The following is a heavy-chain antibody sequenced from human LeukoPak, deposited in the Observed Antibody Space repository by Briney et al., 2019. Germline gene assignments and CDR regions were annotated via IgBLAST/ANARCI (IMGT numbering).Heavy chain of an antibody. CDR3: AGELDYYDSSGFDP. D-gene: IGHD3-22*01. CDR1: GFTFSSYS. J-gene: IGHJ5*02. V-gene: IGHV3-48*04. CDR2: ISSSGSTI. Sequence: GGSLRLSCAASGFTFSSYSMNWVRQAPGKGLEWVSYISSSGSTIYYADSVKGRFTISRDNAKNSLYLQMNSLRAEDTAVYYCAGELDYYDSSGFDPWGQGTLVTVSS.